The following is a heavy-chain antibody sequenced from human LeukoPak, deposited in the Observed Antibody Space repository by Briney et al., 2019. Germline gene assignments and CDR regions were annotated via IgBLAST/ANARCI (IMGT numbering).Heavy chain of an antibody. CDR3: ARLVGYTHAHSDH. CDR2: IDPSDSYT. CDR1: GYDFTSYW. D-gene: IGHD5-18*01. Sequence: GEYLEISCEGSGYDFTSYWITWVRQMPGKGLEWMGRIDPSDSYTNYSPSFQGHVTISADKSINTAYLQWSTLKASDTAMYYCARLVGYTHAHSDHWGQGTLVTVSS. J-gene: IGHJ4*02. V-gene: IGHV5-10-1*01.